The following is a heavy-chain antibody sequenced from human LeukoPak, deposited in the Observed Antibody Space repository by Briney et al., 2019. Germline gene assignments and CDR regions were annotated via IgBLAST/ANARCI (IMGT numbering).Heavy chain of an antibody. V-gene: IGHV3-23*03. D-gene: IGHD3-22*01. Sequence: PGGTLRLSCVASGFTFSSHGMNWVRQAPGRGLEWVSIIYSGDNTKYADSVEGRFTISRDNSKNTLHLQMSSLRADDTGVYYCASSPYYDSSGGFDYWGQGTLVTVSS. CDR2: IYSGDNT. CDR3: ASSPYYDSSGGFDY. CDR1: GFTFSSHG. J-gene: IGHJ4*02.